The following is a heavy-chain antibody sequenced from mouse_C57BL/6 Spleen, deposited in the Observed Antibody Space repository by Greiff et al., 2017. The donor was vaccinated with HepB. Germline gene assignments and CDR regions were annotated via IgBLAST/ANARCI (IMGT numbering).Heavy chain of an antibody. D-gene: IGHD1-1*01. Sequence: QVQLQQPGAELVMPGASVKLSCKASGYTFTSYWMHWVKQRPGQGLEWIGEIDPSDSYTNYNQKFKGKSTLTVDKSSSTAYMQLSSLTSEDSAVYYCARYYYGSSYGYFDVWGTGTTVTVSS. V-gene: IGHV1-69*01. CDR3: ARYYYGSSYGYFDV. J-gene: IGHJ1*03. CDR1: GYTFTSYW. CDR2: IDPSDSYT.